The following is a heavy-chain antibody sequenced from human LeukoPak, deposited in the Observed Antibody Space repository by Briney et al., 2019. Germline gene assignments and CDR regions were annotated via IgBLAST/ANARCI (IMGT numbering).Heavy chain of an antibody. CDR2: INWSGGST. D-gene: IGHD2-2*01. V-gene: IGHV3-20*04. CDR3: ARAPITSPFYFDY. J-gene: IGHJ4*02. Sequence: GGSLRLSCTASGFAFAEHGVSWVRQVPGKGLEWVSGINWSGGSTGYADPLRGRFTISRDNAKNSLYLQMDSLRAEDTALYYCARAPITSPFYFDYWGQGTLVTVSS. CDR1: GFAFAEHG.